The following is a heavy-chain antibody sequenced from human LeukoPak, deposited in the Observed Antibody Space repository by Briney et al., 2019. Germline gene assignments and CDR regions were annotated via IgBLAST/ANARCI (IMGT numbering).Heavy chain of an antibody. CDR2: ITSTSTI. Sequence: GGSLRLCCAASDFTFSSYSMNWVRQAPGKGLEWVSLITSTSTIYYADSVKGRFTLSRDNAKNSLYLQMNSLRDEDTAVYYCARAQYYYDSYPIDFDSWGQGTLVTVSS. CDR1: DFTFSSYS. CDR3: ARAQYYYDSYPIDFDS. J-gene: IGHJ4*02. D-gene: IGHD3-22*01. V-gene: IGHV3-48*02.